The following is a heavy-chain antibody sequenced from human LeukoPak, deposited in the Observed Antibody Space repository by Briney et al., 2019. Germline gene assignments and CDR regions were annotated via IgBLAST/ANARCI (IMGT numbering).Heavy chain of an antibody. CDR1: GFTFSSYS. D-gene: IGHD6-13*01. CDR2: ISGSGGGT. J-gene: IGHJ4*02. V-gene: IGHV3-23*01. CDR3: ARGRGESIAATGED. Sequence: GGSLRLSCAASGFTFSSYSMNWVRQAPGKGLEWVSTISGSGGGTPYADSVKGPFTISRDNSKNTLYLQMNSLRAEDTAVYFCARGRGESIAATGEDWGQGTLVTVSS.